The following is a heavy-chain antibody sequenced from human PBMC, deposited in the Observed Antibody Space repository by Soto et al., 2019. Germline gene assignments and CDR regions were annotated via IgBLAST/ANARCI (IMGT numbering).Heavy chain of an antibody. CDR2: ISAYNGNT. J-gene: IGHJ4*02. Sequence: QVQLVQSGAEVKKPGASVKVSCKASGYTFTSYGISWVRQAPGQGLEWMGWISAYNGNTNYAQKLQGRVTMTTDTSTSAAYMELRSLRYDDTAVYYCARDPYTSGSYYILGGLDYWGQGTLVTVSS. D-gene: IGHD3-10*01. CDR3: ARDPYTSGSYYILGGLDY. V-gene: IGHV1-18*01. CDR1: GYTFTSYG.